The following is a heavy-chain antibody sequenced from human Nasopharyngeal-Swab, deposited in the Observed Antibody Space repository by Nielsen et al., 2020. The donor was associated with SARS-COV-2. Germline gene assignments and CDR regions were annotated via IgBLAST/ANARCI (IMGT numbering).Heavy chain of an antibody. CDR2: VSGSGDGT. D-gene: IGHD3-3*01. V-gene: IGHV3-23*01. Sequence: GGSLRLSCAASGFIFSASAIHWVRQAPGKGLEWVSGVSGSGDGTYYADSVKGRFTISRDNSKNTVYLQMNNLRAEDTALYYCAKDHRGRNTLFGVLSDYWGQGTLVTVSS. CDR3: AKDHRGRNTLFGVLSDY. CDR1: GFIFSASA. J-gene: IGHJ4*02.